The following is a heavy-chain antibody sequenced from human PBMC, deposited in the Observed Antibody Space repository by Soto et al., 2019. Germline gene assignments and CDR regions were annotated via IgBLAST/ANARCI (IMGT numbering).Heavy chain of an antibody. V-gene: IGHV5-51*01. CDR2: IYPGDSDT. J-gene: IGHJ3*02. Sequence: GESLKISCKGSGYSFTSYWIGWVRQMPGKGLEWMGIIYPGDSDTRYSPSFQGQVNISADKSISTAYLQWSSLKASDTAMYYCARRITMVRGVTNDAFDIWGQGTMVTVSS. D-gene: IGHD3-10*01. CDR1: GYSFTSYW. CDR3: ARRITMVRGVTNDAFDI.